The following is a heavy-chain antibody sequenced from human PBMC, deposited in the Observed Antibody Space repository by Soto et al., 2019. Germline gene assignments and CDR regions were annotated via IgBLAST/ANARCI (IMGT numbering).Heavy chain of an antibody. V-gene: IGHV1-69*13. D-gene: IGHD3-3*01. J-gene: IGHJ6*02. CDR1: GGTFSSYA. Sequence: SVKVSCKASGGTFSSYAISWVRQAPGQGLEWMGGIIPIFGTANYAQKFQGRVTITADESTSTAYMELSSLRSEDTAVYYCARVLPQRITIFGVVRGYYYYGMDVWGQGTTVTVSS. CDR3: ARVLPQRITIFGVVRGYYYYGMDV. CDR2: IIPIFGTA.